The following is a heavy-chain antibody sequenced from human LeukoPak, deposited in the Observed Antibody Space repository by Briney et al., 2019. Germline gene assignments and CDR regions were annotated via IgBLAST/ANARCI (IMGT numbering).Heavy chain of an antibody. CDR3: ARDWGKAAAARTAPTYYMDV. D-gene: IGHD6-13*01. Sequence: AASVTVSCKASGYTFTGYYMYWVRQAPGQGREGMGWINPNSGGTNYAQKFQGRVTMSTDTSISTAYMELSRLRSDDTAVYYCARDWGKAAAARTAPTYYMDVWGKGTTVTVSS. CDR1: GYTFTGYY. V-gene: IGHV1-2*02. CDR2: INPNSGGT. J-gene: IGHJ6*03.